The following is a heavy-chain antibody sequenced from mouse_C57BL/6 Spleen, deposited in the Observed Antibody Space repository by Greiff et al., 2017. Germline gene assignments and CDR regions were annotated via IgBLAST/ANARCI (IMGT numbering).Heavy chain of an antibody. D-gene: IGHD1-1*01. CDR3: ARRGYGSSSYFDY. CDR1: GYAFSSYW. CDR2: IYPGDGDT. V-gene: IGHV1-80*01. Sequence: VQLQQSGAELVKPGASVKISCKASGYAFSSYWMNWVKQRPGKGLEWIGQIYPGDGDTNYNGKFKGKATLTADKSSSTAYMQLSSLTSEDSAVYFCARRGYGSSSYFDYWGQGTTLTVSS. J-gene: IGHJ2*01.